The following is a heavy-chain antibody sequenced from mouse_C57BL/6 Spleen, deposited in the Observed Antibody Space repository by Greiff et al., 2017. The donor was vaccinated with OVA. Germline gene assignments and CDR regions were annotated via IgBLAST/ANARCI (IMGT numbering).Heavy chain of an antibody. D-gene: IGHD2-3*01. CDR1: GYTFTDYY. J-gene: IGHJ2*01. CDR2: IYPGSGNT. Sequence: VKLMESGAELVRPGASVKLSCKASGYTFTDYYINWVKQRPGQGLEWIARIYPGSGNTYYNEKFKGKATLTAEKSSSTAYMQLSSLTSEDSAVYFCARGGDGYYLYYFDYWGQGTTLTVSS. CDR3: ARGGDGYYLYYFDY. V-gene: IGHV1-76*01.